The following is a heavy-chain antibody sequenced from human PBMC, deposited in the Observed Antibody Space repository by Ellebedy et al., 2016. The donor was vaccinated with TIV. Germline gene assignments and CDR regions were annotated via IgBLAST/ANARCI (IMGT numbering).Heavy chain of an antibody. J-gene: IGHJ6*02. CDR2: LSRSDDST. Sequence: PGGSLRLSCAASGFTLSNYAMSWVRQAPGKGLEWVSALSRSDDSTSYADSVKGRFTISRDNSKNTLYLQLNSLRAEDTAVYYCARGGVVGPYGMDVWGQGTTVTVSS. V-gene: IGHV3-23*01. CDR1: GFTLSNYA. CDR3: ARGGVVGPYGMDV. D-gene: IGHD1-26*01.